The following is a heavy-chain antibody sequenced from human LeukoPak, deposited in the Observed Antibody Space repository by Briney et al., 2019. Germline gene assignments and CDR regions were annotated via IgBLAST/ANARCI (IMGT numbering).Heavy chain of an antibody. J-gene: IGHJ3*02. Sequence: ASVKVSCKASGFTFTSSAMQWVRQARGQRLEWIGWIVVGSGNTNYAQKFQERVTITRDMSTSTAYMELSSLRSEDTAVYYCAATGNINYYDSSGYYPPDAFDIWGQGTMVTVSS. V-gene: IGHV1-58*02. CDR2: IVVGSGNT. CDR3: AATGNINYYDSSGYYPPDAFDI. CDR1: GFTFTSSA. D-gene: IGHD3-22*01.